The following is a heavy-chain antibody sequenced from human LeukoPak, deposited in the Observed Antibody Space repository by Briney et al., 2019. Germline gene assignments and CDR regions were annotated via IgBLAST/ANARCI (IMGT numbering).Heavy chain of an antibody. Sequence: PGASVTVSCKASGYTFTGYYMHWVRQAPGQGLEWMGWINPNSGGTNYAQKFQGRVTMTRDTSISTAYMELSRLRSDDTAVYYCAREDYYDSSGYTNWGQGTRVTVSS. J-gene: IGHJ4*02. D-gene: IGHD3-22*01. CDR2: INPNSGGT. CDR1: GYTFTGYY. V-gene: IGHV1-2*02. CDR3: AREDYYDSSGYTN.